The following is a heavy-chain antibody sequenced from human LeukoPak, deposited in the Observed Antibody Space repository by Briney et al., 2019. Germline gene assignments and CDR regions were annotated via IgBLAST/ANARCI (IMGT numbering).Heavy chain of an antibody. CDR1: GFPFSSYW. Sequence: GGSLRLSCVASGFPFSSYWMTWVRQAPGKGLEWVANIKQDGSKKSYVDSVKGRFTISRDNAKNSLYLQMNSLRAEDTAVYYCARDLEDWGQGTLVTVSS. J-gene: IGHJ4*02. V-gene: IGHV3-7*01. CDR3: ARDLED. CDR2: IKQDGSKK.